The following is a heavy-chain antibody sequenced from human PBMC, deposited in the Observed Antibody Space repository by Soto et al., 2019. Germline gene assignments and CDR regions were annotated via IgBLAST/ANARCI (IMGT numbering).Heavy chain of an antibody. J-gene: IGHJ4*02. CDR2: ISAYNGNT. V-gene: IGHV1-18*01. CDR3: ARSGATVTRLFDY. D-gene: IGHD4-17*01. Sequence: ASVKVSCKASGYTFNSYGISWVRHSPGQGLEWMGWISAYNGNTNYAQNLQGRVTMTTDTSTSTAYMDLRSLRSDDTAVYYCARSGATVTRLFDYWGQGTLVTVSS. CDR1: GYTFNSYG.